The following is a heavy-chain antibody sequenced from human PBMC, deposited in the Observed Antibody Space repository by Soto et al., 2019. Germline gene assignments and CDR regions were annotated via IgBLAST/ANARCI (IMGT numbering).Heavy chain of an antibody. CDR2: ISYDGNNK. V-gene: IGHV3-30-3*01. J-gene: IGHJ4*02. CDR1: GFNFSSYA. Sequence: QVQLVESGGGVVQPGRSLRLSCAASGFNFSSYAMQWVRQAPGKGLEWVAVISYDGNNKYYADSVKGRCTISRDNSKNTMYLQMNSLRAVYTAVYYCAGSYSCGWAIGYCGQGPLVTVSA. CDR3: AGSYSCGWAIGY. D-gene: IGHD6-19*01.